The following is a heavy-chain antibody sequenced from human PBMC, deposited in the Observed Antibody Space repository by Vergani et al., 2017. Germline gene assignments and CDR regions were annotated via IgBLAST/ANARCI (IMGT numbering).Heavy chain of an antibody. D-gene: IGHD1-1*01. J-gene: IGHJ4*02. Sequence: EVQLLESGGGLVQPGGSLRLSCPASGFTFSSSSLSWVRQTPGKVLCWVSAISRSGGSKYYADSVKGRVTISRDNSKNTLYLQMTSLRAEDTAVYYCAKAHPTTTLGWGQGTLVTVSS. CDR2: ISRSGGSK. V-gene: IGHV3-23*01. CDR1: GFTFSSSS. CDR3: AKAHPTTTLG.